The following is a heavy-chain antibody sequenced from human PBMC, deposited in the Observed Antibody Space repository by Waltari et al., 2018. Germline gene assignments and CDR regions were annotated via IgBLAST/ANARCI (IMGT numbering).Heavy chain of an antibody. J-gene: IGHJ3*02. Sequence: QLQLQESGPGLVKPSETLSLTCTVSGGSISSSSYYWGWIRQPPGKGLEWIGSIYYSGSTYYNPALNSRVTISVDTSKNQFSLKLSSVTAADTAVYYCARDSPNQRAFDIWGQGTMVTVSS. V-gene: IGHV4-39*07. CDR1: GGSISSSSYY. CDR3: ARDSPNQRAFDI. D-gene: IGHD2-2*01. CDR2: IYYSGST.